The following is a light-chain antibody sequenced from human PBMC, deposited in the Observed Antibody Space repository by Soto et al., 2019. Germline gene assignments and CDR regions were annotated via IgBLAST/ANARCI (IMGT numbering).Light chain of an antibody. CDR1: SSYVGSYDV. CDR3: CSSAGSRILSWV. V-gene: IGLV2-23*01. CDR2: EGT. Sequence: QSVLTQPASVSGSPGQSINISCTGTSSYVGSYDVVSWYQQHPVKAPKLIIYEGTKRPPGVSNRLSGSKSGNTASLTISGLQAEDEADYYCCSSAGSRILSWVFGGGTKVTVL. J-gene: IGLJ3*02.